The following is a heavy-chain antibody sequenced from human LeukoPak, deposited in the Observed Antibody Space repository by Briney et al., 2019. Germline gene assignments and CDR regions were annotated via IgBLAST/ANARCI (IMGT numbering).Heavy chain of an antibody. CDR2: IHASGNSK. CDR1: GFTFSGSG. Sequence: PGGSLRLSCAPSGFTFSGSGMHWVRQAPGKGLEWLTFIHASGNSKYYAGSVKGRFTISRDNSKNTLSLQMNSLRVEDTGVYYCARSLTDREYFQHWGQGTLVTVSS. V-gene: IGHV3-30*02. J-gene: IGHJ1*01. CDR3: ARSLTDREYFQH.